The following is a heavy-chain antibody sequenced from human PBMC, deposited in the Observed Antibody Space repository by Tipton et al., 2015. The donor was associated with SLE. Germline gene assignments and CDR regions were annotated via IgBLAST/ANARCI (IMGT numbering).Heavy chain of an antibody. CDR2: IKEDGSEK. CDR3: ARDFDSFRTRWGVFHI. J-gene: IGHJ3*02. D-gene: IGHD3-10*01. Sequence: SLRLSCAASGFTFSSYWMSWVRPAPGKGLEWVANIKEDGSEKYYVDSVKGRFTISRDNAKNSLYLQMNSLRAEDTAVYYCARDFDSFRTRWGVFHIGGQGTMVTVSS. CDR1: GFTFSSYW. V-gene: IGHV3-7*01.